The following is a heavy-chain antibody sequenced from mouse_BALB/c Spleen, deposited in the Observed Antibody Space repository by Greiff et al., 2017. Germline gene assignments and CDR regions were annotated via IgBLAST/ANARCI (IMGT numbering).Heavy chain of an antibody. Sequence: EVQLVESGGGLVKPGGSLKLSCAASGFTFSDYYMYWVRQTPEKRLEWVATISDGGSYTYYPDRVKGRVTISRDNAKNNLYLQISSLKSEDTAMYYCATEPRITEGNGYFDVWGEGTTVTVSA. V-gene: IGHV5-4*02. CDR2: ISDGGSYT. CDR3: ATEPRITEGNGYFDV. J-gene: IGHJ1*01. CDR1: GFTFSDYY. D-gene: IGHD2-4*01.